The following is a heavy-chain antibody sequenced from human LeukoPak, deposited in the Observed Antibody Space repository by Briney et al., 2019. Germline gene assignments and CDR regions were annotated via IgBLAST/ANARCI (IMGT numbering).Heavy chain of an antibody. CDR1: GYSFTSSG. CDR2: ISPYNGNT. D-gene: IGHD5-24*01. J-gene: IGHJ4*02. CDR3: ATMHRVEYYFDY. Sequence: ASVKVSCKASGYSFTSSGISWVRQAPGQGLEWMGWISPYNGNTNYVQKFQGRVTMTTDTSTSTAYMELRSLRPDDTAVYYCATMHRVEYYFDYWGQRTLVTVSS. V-gene: IGHV1-18*01.